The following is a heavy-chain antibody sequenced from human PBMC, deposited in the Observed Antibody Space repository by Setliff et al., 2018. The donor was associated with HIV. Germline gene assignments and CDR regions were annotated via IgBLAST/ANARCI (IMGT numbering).Heavy chain of an antibody. CDR2: ISPYNGHT. J-gene: IGHJ4*02. Sequence: ASVKVSCKASGYTFLTYGISWVRQAPGHGLEWMGWISPYNGHTSYAQKFQGRVTMTRDTSTSTVYMELSSLRSEDTAVYYCARVGKGVVTALTFDYWGQGTLVTVSS. V-gene: IGHV1-18*01. D-gene: IGHD2-21*02. CDR1: GYTFLTYG. CDR3: ARVGKGVVTALTFDY.